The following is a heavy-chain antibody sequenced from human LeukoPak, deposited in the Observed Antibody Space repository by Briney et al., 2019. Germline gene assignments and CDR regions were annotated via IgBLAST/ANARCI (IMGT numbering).Heavy chain of an antibody. V-gene: IGHV3-33*01. CDR2: IWYDGSNK. Sequence: GGSLRLSCAASGFTFSSYGMHCVRQAPGKGLEWVAVIWYDGSNKYYADSVKGRFTISRDNSKNTLYLQMNSLRAEDTAVYYCARSPHLGGNDAFDIWGQGTMVTVSS. CDR3: ARSPHLGGNDAFDI. CDR1: GFTFSSYG. D-gene: IGHD1-26*01. J-gene: IGHJ3*02.